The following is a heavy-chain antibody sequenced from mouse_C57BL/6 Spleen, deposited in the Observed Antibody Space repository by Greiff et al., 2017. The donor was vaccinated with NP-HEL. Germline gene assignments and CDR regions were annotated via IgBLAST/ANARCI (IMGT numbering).Heavy chain of an antibody. CDR3: ARDYYGSQYYFDY. Sequence: EVQLQESGGGLVKPGGSLKLSCAASGFTFSSYAMSWVRQTPEKRLEWVATISDGGSYTYYPDNVKGRFTISRDNAKNNLYLQMSHLKSEDTAMYYCARDYYGSQYYFDYWGQGTTLTVSS. V-gene: IGHV5-4*01. J-gene: IGHJ2*01. CDR2: ISDGGSYT. D-gene: IGHD1-1*01. CDR1: GFTFSSYA.